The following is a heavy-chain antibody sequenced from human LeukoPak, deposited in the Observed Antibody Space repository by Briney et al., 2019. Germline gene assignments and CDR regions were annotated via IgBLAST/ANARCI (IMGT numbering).Heavy chain of an antibody. Sequence: SETLSLTCTVSGGSISSSSYYWGWIRQPPGKGLEWIGSIYYSGSTYYNPSLKSRVTISVDTSKNQFSLKLSSVTAADTSVYYCARLPPWIRAFDIWGQGTMVTVSS. J-gene: IGHJ3*02. D-gene: IGHD5-12*01. V-gene: IGHV4-39*01. CDR1: GGSISSSSYY. CDR3: ARLPPWIRAFDI. CDR2: IYYSGST.